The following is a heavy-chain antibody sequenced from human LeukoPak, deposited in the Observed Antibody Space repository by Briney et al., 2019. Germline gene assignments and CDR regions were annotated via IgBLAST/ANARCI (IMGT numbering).Heavy chain of an antibody. D-gene: IGHD2-2*01. CDR2: IYYSGNT. V-gene: IGHV4-59*11. CDR3: ARDKKGASCYDY. Sequence: SETLSLTCTVSGGSISSHYWSWIRQPPGKGLEWIGYIYYSGNTNYNPSLKSRVTISVDTSKNQFSLKLSSVTAADTAVYYCARDKKGASCYDYWGQGTLVTVSS. J-gene: IGHJ4*02. CDR1: GGSISSHY.